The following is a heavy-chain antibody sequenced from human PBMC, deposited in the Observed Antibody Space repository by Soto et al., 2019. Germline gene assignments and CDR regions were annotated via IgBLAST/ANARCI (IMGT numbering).Heavy chain of an antibody. CDR1: GFTFSNYA. D-gene: IGHD2-2*01. V-gene: IGHV3-23*01. CDR2: ISGSGDST. CDR3: AKRGLGYCSTTSCRGRWFDP. Sequence: EVQLLESGGGLVQPGGSLRLSCAASGFTFSNYAMSWVRQAPGKGLEWVSAISGSGDSTYYADSVKGRFTISRDNSKNTLYLQMNSLRAEDTAVYYCAKRGLGYCSTTSCRGRWFDPWGQGNLVTVSS. J-gene: IGHJ5*02.